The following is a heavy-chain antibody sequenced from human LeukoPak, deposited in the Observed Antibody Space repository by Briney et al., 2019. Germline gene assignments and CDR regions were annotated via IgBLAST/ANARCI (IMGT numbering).Heavy chain of an antibody. CDR1: GLTFTSYA. V-gene: IGHV3-23*01. CDR3: AKRRWLGGIGVADPFDY. CDR2: ISDSGGST. Sequence: GGSLRLSCSASGLTFTSYAMSWVRQGPGKGLEWVSVISDSGGSTYYADSVKGRFTISRDNSKNTLYLQMNSLRADDTAVYYCAKRRWLGGIGVADPFDYWGQGTLVTVSS. D-gene: IGHD6-19*01. J-gene: IGHJ4*02.